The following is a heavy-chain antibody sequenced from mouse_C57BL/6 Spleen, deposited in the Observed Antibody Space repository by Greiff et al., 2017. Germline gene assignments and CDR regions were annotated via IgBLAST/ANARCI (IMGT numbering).Heavy chain of an antibody. J-gene: IGHJ2*01. CDR1: GFTFSSYA. CDR3: ARGTTVVFDY. V-gene: IGHV5-4*01. Sequence: DVQLQESGGGLVKPGGSLKLSCAASGFTFSSYAMSWVRQTPEKRLEWVATISDGGSYTYYPDNVKGRFTISRDNAKNNLYLQMSHLKSEDTAMYYCARGTTVVFDYWGQGTTLTVSS. CDR2: ISDGGSYT. D-gene: IGHD1-1*01.